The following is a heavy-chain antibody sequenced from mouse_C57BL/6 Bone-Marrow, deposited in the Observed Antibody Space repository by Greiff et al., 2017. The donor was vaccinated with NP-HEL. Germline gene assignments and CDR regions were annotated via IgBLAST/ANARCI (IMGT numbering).Heavy chain of an antibody. CDR2: IDPNSGGT. CDR3: AVYYYGSRGWYFDV. V-gene: IGHV1-72*01. Sequence: QVQLQQPGADLVKPGASVKLSCKASGYTFTSYWMHWVKQRPGRGLEWIGRIDPNSGGTKFNEKFKTKATLTVAKPSSPAYMQLSSLTSEDPAVSYCAVYYYGSRGWYFDVWGTGTTVTVTS. CDR1: GYTFTSYW. D-gene: IGHD1-1*01. J-gene: IGHJ1*03.